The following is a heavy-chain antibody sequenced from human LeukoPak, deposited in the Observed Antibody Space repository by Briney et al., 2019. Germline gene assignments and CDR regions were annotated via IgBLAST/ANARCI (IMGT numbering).Heavy chain of an antibody. CDR1: GFTFSSYW. J-gene: IGHJ4*02. CDR3: ARVVGAAEVWRYFDY. V-gene: IGHV3-7*04. Sequence: PGGSLRLSCAASGFTFSSYWMSWVRQAPGKGLEWVANIKQDGSEKYYVDSVKGRFTISRDNAKNSLYLQMNSLRAEDTAVYYCARVVGAAEVWRYFDYWGQGTLVTVSS. D-gene: IGHD1-26*01. CDR2: IKQDGSEK.